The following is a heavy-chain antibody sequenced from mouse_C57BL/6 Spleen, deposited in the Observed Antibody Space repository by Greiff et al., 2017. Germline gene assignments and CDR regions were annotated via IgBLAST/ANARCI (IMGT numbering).Heavy chain of an antibody. CDR1: GYTFTSYW. V-gene: IGHV1-69*01. Sequence: QVQLKQSGAELVMPGASVKLSCKASGYTFTSYWMHWVKQRPGQGLEWIGEIDPSDSYTNYNQKFKGKSTLTVDKSSSTAYMQLSSLTSEDSAVYYCARSTGFAWFAYWGQGTLVTVSA. CDR3: ARSTGFAWFAY. CDR2: IDPSDSYT. J-gene: IGHJ3*01. D-gene: IGHD4-1*02.